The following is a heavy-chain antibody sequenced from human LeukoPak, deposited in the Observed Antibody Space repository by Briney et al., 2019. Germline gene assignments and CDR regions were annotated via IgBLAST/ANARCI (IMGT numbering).Heavy chain of an antibody. CDR2: ISGSGGST. CDR1: GFTFSSYA. V-gene: IGHV3-23*01. D-gene: IGHD3-10*01. J-gene: IGHJ4*02. Sequence: GGSLRLSCAASGFTFSSYAMSWVRQAPGKGLEWVSVISGSGGSTYYADSVKGRFTISRDNSKNTLHLQMNSLRAEDTAVYYCAKAHTRITMVRGYFDYWGQGTLVTVSS. CDR3: AKAHTRITMVRGYFDY.